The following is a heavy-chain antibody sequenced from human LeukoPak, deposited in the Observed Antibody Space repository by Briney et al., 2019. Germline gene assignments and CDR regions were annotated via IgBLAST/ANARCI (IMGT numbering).Heavy chain of an antibody. Sequence: PGGSLRLSCAASGFTFSCYSMNWVRQAPGKGLEWVSSISSSSSYIYYADSVKGRFTISRDNAKNSLYLQMNSLRAEDTAVYYCARGHGDYVSFPTEFDYWGQGTLVTVSS. V-gene: IGHV3-21*01. CDR3: ARGHGDYVSFPTEFDY. CDR1: GFTFSCYS. CDR2: ISSSSSYI. J-gene: IGHJ4*02. D-gene: IGHD4-17*01.